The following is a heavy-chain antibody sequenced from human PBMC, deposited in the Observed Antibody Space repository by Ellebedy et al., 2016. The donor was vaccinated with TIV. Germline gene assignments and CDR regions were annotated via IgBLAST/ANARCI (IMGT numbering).Heavy chain of an antibody. J-gene: IGHJ2*01. V-gene: IGHV4-31*03. CDR3: ASGSRDGLSHFWYFDL. CDR2: IYYSGST. D-gene: IGHD5-24*01. Sequence: SETLSLXXTVSGGSISSGGYYWSWIRQHPGKGLEWIGYIYYSGSTYYNPSLKSRVTISVDTSKNQFSLKLSSVTAADTAVYYCASGSRDGLSHFWYFDLWGRGTLVTVSS. CDR1: GGSISSGGYY.